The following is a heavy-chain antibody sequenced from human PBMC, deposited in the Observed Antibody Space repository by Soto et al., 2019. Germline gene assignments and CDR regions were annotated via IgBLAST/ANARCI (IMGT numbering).Heavy chain of an antibody. D-gene: IGHD3-3*01. CDR3: ARSVAFWSGNEPNNWFDP. CDR2: ISYGGDKK. Sequence: QVQLVESGGGVVQPGRSLRLSCAASGFTFSSYSLHWVRQAPGKGLEWVAVISYGGDKKYYADSVKGRFTISRDNSKNSLYLQMNGLRVEDMALCYCARSVAFWSGNEPNNWFDPWGQGTLVTVSS. CDR1: GFTFSSYS. V-gene: IGHV3-30-3*01. J-gene: IGHJ5*02.